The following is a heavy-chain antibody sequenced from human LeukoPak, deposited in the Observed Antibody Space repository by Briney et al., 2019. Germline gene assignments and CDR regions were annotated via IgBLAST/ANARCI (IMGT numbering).Heavy chain of an antibody. J-gene: IGHJ6*02. D-gene: IGHD5-18*01. CDR3: ARDPARGYSYGSYYYYYYGMDV. CDR2: IYTSGST. Sequence: PSETLSLTCTVSGGSISSYYWSWIRQPAGKGLEWIGRIYTSGSTNYNPSLKSRVTMSVGTSKNQFSLKLSSVTAADTAVYYCARDPARGYSYGSYYYYYYGMDVWGQGTTVTVSS. V-gene: IGHV4-4*07. CDR1: GGSISSYY.